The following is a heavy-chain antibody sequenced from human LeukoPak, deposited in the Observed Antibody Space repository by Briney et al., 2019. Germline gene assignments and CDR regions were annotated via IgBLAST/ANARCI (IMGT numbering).Heavy chain of an antibody. D-gene: IGHD4-17*01. CDR1: GGSFSGYY. V-gene: IGHV4-34*01. CDR2: INHSGST. CDR3: ARLNGYGDYYAFDI. J-gene: IGHJ3*02. Sequence: PSETLTLTCAVYGGSFSGYYWSWIRQPPGKGLEWIGEINHSGSTNYNPSLKSRVTISVDTSKNQFSLKLSSVTAADTAVYYCARLNGYGDYYAFDIWGQGTMVTVSS.